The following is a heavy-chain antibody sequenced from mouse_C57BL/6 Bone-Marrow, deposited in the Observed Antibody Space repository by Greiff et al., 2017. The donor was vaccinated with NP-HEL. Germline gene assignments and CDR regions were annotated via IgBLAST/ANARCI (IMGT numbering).Heavy chain of an antibody. J-gene: IGHJ4*01. CDR2: INPSSGYT. V-gene: IGHV1-4*01. Sequence: QVQLQQSGAELARPGASVKMSCQASGYTFTSYSMHWVKQRPGQGLEWIGYINPSSGYTKYNQKFKDKATLTADKSSSTAYMQLSSLPSADSAVFVCYRESYEDALAYWGQGTSVTVSS. CDR3: YRESYEDALAY. D-gene: IGHD2-12*01. CDR1: GYTFTSYS.